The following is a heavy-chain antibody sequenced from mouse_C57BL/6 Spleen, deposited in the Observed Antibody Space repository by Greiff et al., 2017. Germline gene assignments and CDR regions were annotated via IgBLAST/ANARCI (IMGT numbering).Heavy chain of an antibody. CDR2: INPNNGGT. J-gene: IGHJ3*01. Sequence: VQLQQSGPELVKPGASVTISCKASGYTFTDYYMNWVKQSHGKSLEWIGDINPNNGGTSYNQKFKGKATLTVDKSSSTAYMELRSLTSEDSAVYYCAINYDYAWFAYWGQGTLVTVSA. V-gene: IGHV1-26*01. D-gene: IGHD2-4*01. CDR3: AINYDYAWFAY. CDR1: GYTFTDYY.